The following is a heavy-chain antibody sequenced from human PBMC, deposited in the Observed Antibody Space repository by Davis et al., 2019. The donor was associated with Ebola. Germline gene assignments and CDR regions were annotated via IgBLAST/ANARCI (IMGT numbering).Heavy chain of an antibody. V-gene: IGHV4-34*01. CDR2: INHSGST. J-gene: IGHJ5*02. CDR1: GGSFSGYY. Sequence: SETLSLTCAVYGGSFSGYYWSWIRQPPGKGLDWIGEINHSGSTNYNPSLKSRVTISVDTSKNQFSLKLSSVTAADTAVYYCARDTMTTVTTLDPWGQGTLVTVSS. D-gene: IGHD4-11*01. CDR3: ARDTMTTVTTLDP.